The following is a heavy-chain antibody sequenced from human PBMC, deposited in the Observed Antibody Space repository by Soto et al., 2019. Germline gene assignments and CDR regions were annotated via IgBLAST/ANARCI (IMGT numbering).Heavy chain of an antibody. D-gene: IGHD6-19*01. CDR2: ISAYNGNT. J-gene: IGHJ4*02. CDR3: ARDLAVALIDY. CDR1: GYTFTSYG. Sequence: QVQLVQSGAEVKKPGASVKVSCKASGYTFTSYGISWVRQAPGQGLEWMGWISAYNGNTKYAQKLQGRVTMTTDTCTSTAYMELRSLRSEDTAVYYYARDLAVALIDYWGQGTLVTVSS. V-gene: IGHV1-18*01.